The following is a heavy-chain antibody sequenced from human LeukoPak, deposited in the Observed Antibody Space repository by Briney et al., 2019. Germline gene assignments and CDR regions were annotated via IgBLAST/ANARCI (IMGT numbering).Heavy chain of an antibody. D-gene: IGHD3-10*01. CDR3: ARTYYGSGTYYPDAFDV. CDR1: GGSISSGGYS. J-gene: IGHJ3*01. CDR2: IYHTGST. V-gene: IGHV4-30-2*01. Sequence: PSETLSLTCAVSGGSISSGGYSWSWIRRPPGKGLEWIGYIYHTGSTYYNPSLKSRVTISVDRSKNQFSLKLSSVAAADTAVYYCARTYYGSGTYYPDAFDVWGQGTMVTVSS.